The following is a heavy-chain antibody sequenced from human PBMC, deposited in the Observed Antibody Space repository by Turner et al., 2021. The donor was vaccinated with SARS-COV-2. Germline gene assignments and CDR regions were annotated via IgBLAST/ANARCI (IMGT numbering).Heavy chain of an antibody. CDR2: INPSGGST. CDR3: ASSLPAPGGVPGRLNY. J-gene: IGHJ4*02. V-gene: IGHV1-46*01. Sequence: QVHLVQSGADVAKPGASVNASSTASVYTFTSFYMHWVRQAPGQGLGWRGIINPSGGSTNYAQKFQGRVTMTRDTSTSTVYMELSSLRSEDTAVYYCASSLPAPGGVPGRLNYWGQGALVTVSS. CDR1: VYTFTSFY. D-gene: IGHD2-8*02.